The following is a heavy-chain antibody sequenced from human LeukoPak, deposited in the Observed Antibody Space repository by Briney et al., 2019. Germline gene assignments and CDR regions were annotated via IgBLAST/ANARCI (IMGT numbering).Heavy chain of an antibody. CDR2: IYYSGST. J-gene: IGHJ5*02. CDR3: ARSPPDCGGDCPFDP. CDR1: GGSISSYY. Sequence: SETLSLTCTVSGGSISSYYWSWIRQPPGKGLEWIGYIYYSGSTNYNPSLKSRVTISVDTSKNQFSLKLSSVTAADTAVYYCARSPPDCGGDCPFDPWGQGTLVTVSS. D-gene: IGHD2-21*02. V-gene: IGHV4-59*01.